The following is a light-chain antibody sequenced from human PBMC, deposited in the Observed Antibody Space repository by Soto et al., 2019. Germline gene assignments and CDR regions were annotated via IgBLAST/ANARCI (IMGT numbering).Light chain of an antibody. CDR1: QSVSSD. V-gene: IGKV3-15*01. Sequence: IVLTQSPYTMSVSQGERVTLSCRASQSVSSDLAWYQQKPGQAPRLLIYGASTRATDIAARFSGSGSGTEFTLTSSRLEPEDSAEYYCQQYSSSGTFGQGTKVDIK. J-gene: IGKJ1*01. CDR2: GAS. CDR3: QQYSSSGT.